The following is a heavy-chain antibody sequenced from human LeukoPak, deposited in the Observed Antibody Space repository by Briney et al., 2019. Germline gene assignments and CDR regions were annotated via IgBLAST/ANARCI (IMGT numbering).Heavy chain of an antibody. D-gene: IGHD4-23*01. CDR1: GGTFSSYA. J-gene: IGHJ4*02. CDR3: ARVRTDYGGFDY. CDR2: IIPIFGTA. Sequence: ASVKVSCKASGGTFSSYAISWVRQAPGQGLEWMGGIIPIFGTANYAQKFQGRVTITADESTSTAYMELSSLRSEDTAAYYCARVRTDYGGFDYWGQGTLVTVSS. V-gene: IGHV1-69*13.